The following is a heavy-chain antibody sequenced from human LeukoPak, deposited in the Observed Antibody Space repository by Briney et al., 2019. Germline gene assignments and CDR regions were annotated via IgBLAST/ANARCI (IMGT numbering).Heavy chain of an antibody. V-gene: IGHV1-18*01. Sequence: GASVKVSCKASGYTFTSYGISWVRQAPGQGLEWMGWISAYNGNTNYAQKLQGRVNMTTDTSTSTAYMELRSLRPDDTAVYYCARDRSPPLRFLEWLLKGAPVDYWGQGTLVTVSS. D-gene: IGHD3-3*01. CDR3: ARDRSPPLRFLEWLLKGAPVDY. CDR2: ISAYNGNT. J-gene: IGHJ4*02. CDR1: GYTFTSYG.